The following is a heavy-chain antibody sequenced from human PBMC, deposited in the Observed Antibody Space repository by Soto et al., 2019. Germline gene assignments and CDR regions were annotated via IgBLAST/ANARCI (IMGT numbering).Heavy chain of an antibody. CDR2: ITGSSSYI. V-gene: IGHV3-21*02. Sequence: EVQLLESGGGLVQPGGSLRLSCVGSGFTFSDHAITWVRQAPGKGLEWVSSITGSSSYIFYADSVKGRFTISRDNAKNTVYLQVNSLRAEDTGVYYCARLVASETGYGMDVWGQGTTVTVSS. CDR3: ARLVASETGYGMDV. CDR1: GFTFSDHA. J-gene: IGHJ6*02. D-gene: IGHD3-9*01.